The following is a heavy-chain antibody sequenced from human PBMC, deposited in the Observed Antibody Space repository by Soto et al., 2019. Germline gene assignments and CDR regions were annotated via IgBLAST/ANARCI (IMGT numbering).Heavy chain of an antibody. CDR3: ARASDYDYLRGINGYLGYTIDY. CDR1: GDSISSGAYY. Sequence: QVQLQESGPGLVKPSQTLSLTCTVSGDSISSGAYYWSWIRQLPGKGLEWIGYIYYSGSTYYNPSLNSRLTISRDTSKNQFSLKLTSATAADTAVYYCARASDYDYLRGINGYLGYTIDYWGQGTLVTVSS. CDR2: IYYSGST. D-gene: IGHD3-16*01. V-gene: IGHV4-31*03. J-gene: IGHJ4*02.